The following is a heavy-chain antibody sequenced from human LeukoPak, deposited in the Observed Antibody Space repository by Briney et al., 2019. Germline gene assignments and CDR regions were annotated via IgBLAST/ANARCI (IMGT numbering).Heavy chain of an antibody. V-gene: IGHV4-39*07. CDR2: INRSGST. D-gene: IGHD3-3*01. J-gene: IGHJ4*02. Sequence: SETLSLTCTVSGGSISSSSYYWGWIRQPPWKGLEWIGEINRSGSTNYNPSLKSRVTISVDTSKNQFSLKLSSVTAADTAVYYCARARSAYYDFWSGQESRGYFDYWGQGTLVTVSS. CDR1: GGSISSSSYY. CDR3: ARARSAYYDFWSGQESRGYFDY.